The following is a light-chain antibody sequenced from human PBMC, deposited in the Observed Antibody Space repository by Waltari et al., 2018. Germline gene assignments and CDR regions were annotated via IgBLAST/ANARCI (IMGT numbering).Light chain of an antibody. CDR1: QSVGRF. V-gene: IGKV1-39*01. CDR2: RTF. J-gene: IGKJ2*01. Sequence: DIKMTQSPSSLSAAGGAKVPITCRGSQSVGRFLNWYQQGPGEAPHLLVFRTFELQGGVSTRFSGSGAGTDFTLTIDNLQPEDFATYYSQQSEGIPFTFGPGT. CDR3: QQSEGIPFT.